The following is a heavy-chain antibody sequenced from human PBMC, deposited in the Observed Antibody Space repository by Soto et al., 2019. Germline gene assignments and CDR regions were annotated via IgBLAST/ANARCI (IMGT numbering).Heavy chain of an antibody. CDR2: INPSGGST. J-gene: IGHJ3*02. Sequence: GASVKDSCKASGYTFTGYYMHLVRKAPGQGLEWMGIINPSGGSTSYAQKFQGRVTMTRDTSTSTVYMELSSLRSEDTAVYYCARPGEDSGAFDIWGQGTMVTVSS. CDR3: ARPGEDSGAFDI. CDR1: GYTFTGYY. D-gene: IGHD3-10*01. V-gene: IGHV1-46*01.